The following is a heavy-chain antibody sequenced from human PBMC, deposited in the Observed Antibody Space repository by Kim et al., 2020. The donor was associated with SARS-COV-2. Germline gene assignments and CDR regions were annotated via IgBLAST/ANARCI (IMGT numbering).Heavy chain of an antibody. CDR1: GGSFSGYY. Sequence: SETLSLTCAVYGGSFSGYYWSWIRQPPGKGLEWIGEINHSGSTNYNPSLKSRVTISVDTSKNQFSLKLSSVTAADTAVYYCARGLVIAARPPFDYWGQGTLVTVSS. CDR3: ARGLVIAARPPFDY. J-gene: IGHJ4*02. V-gene: IGHV4-34*01. D-gene: IGHD6-6*01. CDR2: INHSGST.